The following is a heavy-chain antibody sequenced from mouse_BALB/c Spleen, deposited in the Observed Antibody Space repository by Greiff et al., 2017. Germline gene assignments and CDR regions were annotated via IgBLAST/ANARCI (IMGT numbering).Heavy chain of an antibody. J-gene: IGHJ1*01. CDR2: ISSGSSTI. D-gene: IGHD1-1*01. CDR1: GFTFSSFG. Sequence: EVKVVESGGGLVQPGGSRKLSCAASGFTFSSFGMHWVRQAPEKGLEWVAYISSGSSTIYYADTVKGRFTISRDKPKNTLFLQMTSLRSEDTAMYDCARSRNYGSSYFDVWGAGTTVTVSS. CDR3: ARSRNYGSSYFDV. V-gene: IGHV5-17*02.